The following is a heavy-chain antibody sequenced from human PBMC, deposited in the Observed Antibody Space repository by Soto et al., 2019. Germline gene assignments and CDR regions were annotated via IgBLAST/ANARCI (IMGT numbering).Heavy chain of an antibody. D-gene: IGHD2-15*01. CDR1: GYTLTESS. CDR2: ISPYNGNT. CDR3: ARVNRVADTFDY. V-gene: IGHV1-24*01. Sequence: ASVKVSCKVSGYTLTESSMHWVRQAPGKGLEWMGGISPYNGNTIHAQKFQGRVTMTTDTSTGTAYMELRSLRSDDTAVYYCARVNRVADTFDYWGQGTLVTVSS. J-gene: IGHJ4*02.